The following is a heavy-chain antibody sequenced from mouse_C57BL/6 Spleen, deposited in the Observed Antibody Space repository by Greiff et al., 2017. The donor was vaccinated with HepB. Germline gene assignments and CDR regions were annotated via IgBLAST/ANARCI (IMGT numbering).Heavy chain of an antibody. J-gene: IGHJ1*03. CDR1: GYSIPSGYY. CDR3: ARETTVVATRYFDV. V-gene: IGHV3-6*01. CDR2: ISYDGSN. D-gene: IGHD1-1*01. Sequence: EVQLQESGPGLVKPSQSLSLTCSVTGYSIPSGYYWNWIRQFPGNKLEWMGYISYDGSNNYNPSLKNRISITRDTSKNQFFLKLNSVTTEDTATYYCARETTVVATRYFDVWGTGTTVTVSS.